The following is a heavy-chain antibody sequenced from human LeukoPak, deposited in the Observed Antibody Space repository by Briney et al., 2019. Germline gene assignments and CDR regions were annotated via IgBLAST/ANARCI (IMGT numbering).Heavy chain of an antibody. V-gene: IGHV1-46*01. Sequence: ASVKVSCKASGYSFTSYYIHWVRQAPGKGLEWMGLINPSGGSTSYAQKFQGRVTMTRDTSTSTVYMELSSLRSEDTAVYYCARGMRMVRGVIREYYFDSWGQGTLVTVSS. CDR3: ARGMRMVRGVIREYYFDS. CDR2: INPSGGST. J-gene: IGHJ4*02. D-gene: IGHD3-10*01. CDR1: GYSFTSYY.